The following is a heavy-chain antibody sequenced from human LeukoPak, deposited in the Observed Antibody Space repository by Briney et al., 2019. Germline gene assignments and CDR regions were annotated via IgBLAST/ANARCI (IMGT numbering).Heavy chain of an antibody. Sequence: ASVKVSCKASAYTFTGNYMHWVRHAPAPGLEWMWWINPNSGGTNYAQKFQGRVTMTRDTSISTAYMELSRLRSDDTAVYYCARDMDSSGQGVDPWGQGTLVTVS. V-gene: IGHV1-2*02. CDR1: AYTFTGNY. CDR2: INPNSGGT. J-gene: IGHJ5*02. D-gene: IGHD3-22*01. CDR3: ARDMDSSGQGVDP.